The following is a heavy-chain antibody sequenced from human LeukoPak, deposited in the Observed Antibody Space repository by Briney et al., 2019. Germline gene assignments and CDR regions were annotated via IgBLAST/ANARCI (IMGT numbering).Heavy chain of an antibody. CDR3: ARGPDSGYDWGYYYYGMDV. V-gene: IGHV4-59*01. D-gene: IGHD5-12*01. CDR2: IYYSGRT. CDR1: GGSISSYY. Sequence: PSETLSLTCTVSGGSISSYYWSWIRQPPGKGLEWIGYIYYSGRTNYNPSLKSRVTISVDTSKNQFSLKLSSVTAADTAVYYCARGPDSGYDWGYYYYGMDVWGQGTTVTVSS. J-gene: IGHJ6*02.